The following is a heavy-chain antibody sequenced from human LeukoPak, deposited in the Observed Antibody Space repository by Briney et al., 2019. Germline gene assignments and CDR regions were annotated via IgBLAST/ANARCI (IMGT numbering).Heavy chain of an antibody. CDR2: IRSKANIYAT. V-gene: IGHV3-73*01. CDR3: INLGCSGGSSHDY. D-gene: IGHD2-15*01. CDR1: GFTFSGSA. J-gene: IGHJ4*02. Sequence: QSGGSLRLSCAASGFTFSGSAMHWVRQASGKGLEWVGRIRSKANIYATAYAASVKGRFTISRDDSKNTAYLQMNSLKTEDTAVYYCINLGCSGGSSHDYWGQGTLVTVSS.